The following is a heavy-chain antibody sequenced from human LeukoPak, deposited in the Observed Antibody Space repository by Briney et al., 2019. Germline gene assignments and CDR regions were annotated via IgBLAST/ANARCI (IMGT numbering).Heavy chain of an antibody. CDR2: IYYIGTT. CDR3: ARGQGGNYYLNYFDY. Sequence: PSETLSLTCTVSGGSISSSTYYWGWIRQPPGKGLEWIGSIYYIGTTYYNPSLRSRVTISVDAAKNQFSLKLSSVTAADTAVYYCARGQGGNYYLNYFDYWGQGALVTVSS. V-gene: IGHV4-39*01. D-gene: IGHD1-26*01. J-gene: IGHJ4*02. CDR1: GGSISSSTYY.